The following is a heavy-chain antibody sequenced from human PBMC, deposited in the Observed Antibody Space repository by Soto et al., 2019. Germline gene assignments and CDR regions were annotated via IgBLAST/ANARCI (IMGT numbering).Heavy chain of an antibody. Sequence: PGGSLRLSCAASGFTFSSYSMSWVRQGPEKGLEWVSTIYRGDSTYYADSVKGRFTISRDNSKNTLYLLMNSLRTEDTAVYYCARYYDYSGRTSGGMDVWGQGTTVTVSS. V-gene: IGHV3-53*01. CDR1: GFTFSSYS. D-gene: IGHD3-22*01. CDR2: IYRGDST. CDR3: ARYYDYSGRTSGGMDV. J-gene: IGHJ6*02.